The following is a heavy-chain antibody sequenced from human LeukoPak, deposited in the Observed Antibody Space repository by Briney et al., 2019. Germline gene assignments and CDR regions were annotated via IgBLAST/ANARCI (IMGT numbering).Heavy chain of an antibody. V-gene: IGHV3-23*01. CDR2: IDPSGGGT. Sequence: GGSLRFSCAASGFTFSSYAMSWVRQTPGKGLEWVSGIDPSGGGTYYADSVKGRFTISRDNSKNTLYLQMTSLGAEDTAIYYCAKYGDYWGDYWGQGTLVTVSS. D-gene: IGHD4-17*01. CDR3: AKYGDYWGDY. J-gene: IGHJ4*02. CDR1: GFTFSSYA.